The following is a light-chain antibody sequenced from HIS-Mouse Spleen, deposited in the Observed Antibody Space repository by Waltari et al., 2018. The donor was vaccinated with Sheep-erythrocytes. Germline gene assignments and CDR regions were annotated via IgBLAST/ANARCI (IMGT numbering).Light chain of an antibody. V-gene: IGLV2-23*01. J-gene: IGLJ1*01. Sequence: QSALTQPASVSGSPGQSITISCTGTSSDVGSYNLVSWYQQHPGKAPKLMIYEGSKRPSGVSNRFSCSKSGNTASLTISGLQAEDEADYYCCSYAGSYNHVFATGTKVTVL. CDR3: CSYAGSYNHV. CDR1: SSDVGSYNL. CDR2: EGS.